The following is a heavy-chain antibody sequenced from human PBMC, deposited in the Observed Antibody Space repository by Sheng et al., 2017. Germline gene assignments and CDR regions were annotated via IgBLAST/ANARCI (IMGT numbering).Heavy chain of an antibody. CDR2: IIPILGLA. Sequence: QVQLVQSGAELKKPGSSVRVSCKASGGTFSSYTFSWVRQAPGQGLEWMGDIIPILGLANYAQKLQGRLTNTADKSTNTAYMELSSLTSEDTAVYYCATVPPNPSHSTHFDSWGRGNAGHRLL. J-gene: IGHJ4*02. D-gene: IGHD6-13*01. CDR3: ATVPPNPSHSTHFDS. V-gene: IGHV1-69*10. CDR1: GGTFSSYT.